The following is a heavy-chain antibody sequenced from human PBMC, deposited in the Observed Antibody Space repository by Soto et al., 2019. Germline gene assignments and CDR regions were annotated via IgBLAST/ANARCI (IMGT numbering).Heavy chain of an antibody. CDR2: IYPGDSDT. CDR1: GYSFTSYW. CDR3: ARRGTAEYYDMDV. J-gene: IGHJ6*02. D-gene: IGHD6-13*01. V-gene: IGHV5-51*01. Sequence: GESLKISCKGSGYSFTSYWIGWVRQVPGKGLEWMGIIYPGDSDTRYSPSFQGQVTISADKSISTAYLQWSSLKASDTAMYYCARRGTAEYYDMDVWGQGTTVTVSS.